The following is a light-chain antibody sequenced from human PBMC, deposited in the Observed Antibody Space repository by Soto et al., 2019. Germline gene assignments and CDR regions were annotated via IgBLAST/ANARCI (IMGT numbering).Light chain of an antibody. V-gene: IGLV2-23*01. CDR3: CSYAGSSTMT. CDR2: EDT. CDR1: SSDVGNYNL. Sequence: QSALSQPASVSGSRGQSITICCIGTSSDVGNYNLVSWYQQYPGKAPKLMIFEDTKRPSGVSHRFSGSKSGNTASLTIAGLQPEDAADYYCCSYAGSSTMTFGGGTQLTVL. J-gene: IGLJ7*01.